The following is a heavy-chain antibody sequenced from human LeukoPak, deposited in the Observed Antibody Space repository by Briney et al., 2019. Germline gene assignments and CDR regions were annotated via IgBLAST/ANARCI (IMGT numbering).Heavy chain of an antibody. J-gene: IGHJ4*02. D-gene: IGHD6-19*01. CDR1: GYTFTSYD. V-gene: IGHV1-8*03. CDR2: MNPNSGNT. CDR3: ARAPSSVQWLADFDY. Sequence: GASVKVSCKASGYTFTSYDINWVRQATGQGLEWMGWMNPNSGNTGYAQKFQGRVTITRNTSISTAYMELSSLRSEDTAVYYCARAPSSVQWLADFDYWGQGTLVTVSS.